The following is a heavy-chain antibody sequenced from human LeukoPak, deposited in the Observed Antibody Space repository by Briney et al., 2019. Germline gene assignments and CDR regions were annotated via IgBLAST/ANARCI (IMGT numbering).Heavy chain of an antibody. V-gene: IGHV4-59*01. CDR2: IHYSGST. CDR3: ARSAYGAMGPFDY. D-gene: IGHD5-18*01. J-gene: IGHJ4*02. Sequence: KPSETLSLTCAVYGGSFSGYYWSWIRQPPGKGLEWIGYIHYSGSTNSNPSLKSRVTISVDTSKNQFSLKLSSVAAADTAVYYCARSAYGAMGPFDYWGQGTLVTVSS. CDR1: GGSFSGYY.